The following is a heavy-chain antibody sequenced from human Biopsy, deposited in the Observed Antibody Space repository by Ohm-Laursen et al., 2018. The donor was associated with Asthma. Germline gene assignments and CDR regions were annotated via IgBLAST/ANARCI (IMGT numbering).Heavy chain of an antibody. CDR2: ISAYNGNT. CDR1: GSTFTSYG. CDR3: ARDGPVGAPSDY. V-gene: IGHV1-18*04. J-gene: IGHJ4*02. D-gene: IGHD1-26*01. Sequence: ASVTASCKPSGSTFTSYGISCVRQAPGQGLEWMGWISAYNGNTNYAQKLQGRVTMTTDTSTSTAYMELRSLRSDDTAVYYCARDGPVGAPSDYWGQGTLVTVSS.